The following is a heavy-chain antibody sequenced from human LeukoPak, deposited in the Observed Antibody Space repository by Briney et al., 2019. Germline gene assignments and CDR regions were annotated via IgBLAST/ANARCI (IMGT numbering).Heavy chain of an antibody. CDR2: IYTSGST. CDR1: GGSISSYY. D-gene: IGHD3-22*01. V-gene: IGHV4-4*07. CDR3: ARAPITMIVVVPSFDI. J-gene: IGHJ3*02. Sequence: SETLSLTCTVSGGSISSYYWSWIRQPAGKGLEWIGRIYTSGSTNYNPSLKSRVTMSVDTSKNQFSLKLSSVTAADTAVYYCARAPITMIVVVPSFDIWGQGTMVTVSS.